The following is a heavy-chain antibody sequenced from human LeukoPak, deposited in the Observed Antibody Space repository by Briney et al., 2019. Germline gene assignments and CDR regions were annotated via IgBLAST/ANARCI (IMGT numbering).Heavy chain of an antibody. D-gene: IGHD2-15*01. J-gene: IGHJ4*02. CDR1: GGSISTSSYY. Sequence: SETLSLTCTVSGGSISTSSYYWGWIRQPPGKGLEWIGSMYYSGSTYYNPSPKCRVTISVDTSKNQVSLKLSSVTAADTALYYCASNKWSGYYFDYWGQGTLVTVSS. V-gene: IGHV4-39*01. CDR3: ASNKWSGYYFDY. CDR2: MYYSGST.